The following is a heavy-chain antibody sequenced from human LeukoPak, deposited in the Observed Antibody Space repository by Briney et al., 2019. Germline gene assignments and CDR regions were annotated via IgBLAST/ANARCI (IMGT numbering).Heavy chain of an antibody. Sequence: SETLSLTCTVSGGSIFSGDYYRNSIRQPPGKGLEWIGYIYYNGITYYNPSLESRVTISVDTSKNQFSLKLSSVTAADTAVYYCARGDYNDGAGYLDHWGQGTLVPVSS. CDR3: ARGDYNDGAGYLDH. D-gene: IGHD3-22*01. CDR1: GGSIFSGDYY. CDR2: IYYNGIT. J-gene: IGHJ5*02. V-gene: IGHV4-30-4*01.